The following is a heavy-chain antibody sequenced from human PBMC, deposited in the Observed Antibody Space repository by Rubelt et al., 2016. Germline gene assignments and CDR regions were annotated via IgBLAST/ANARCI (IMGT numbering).Heavy chain of an antibody. CDR2: IRQDGSEK. D-gene: IGHD2-2*01. CDR3: ARDRTSISPGGIDY. Sequence: GGSLRLSCAASGFYFSSCWVNWLRQAPGKGLEWVANIRQDGSEKFYVDSVKGRFTISRDNAKNSLYLQMNSLRVEDTAVYYCARDRTSISPGGIDYWGQGTLVTVSS. CDR1: GFYFSSCW. J-gene: IGHJ4*02. V-gene: IGHV3-7*01.